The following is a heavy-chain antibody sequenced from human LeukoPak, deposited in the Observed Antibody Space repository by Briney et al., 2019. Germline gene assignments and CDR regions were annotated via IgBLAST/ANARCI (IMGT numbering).Heavy chain of an antibody. CDR2: ISSSSSYI. J-gene: IGHJ4*02. V-gene: IGHV3-21*01. CDR3: ARDNGFHVGSGLFD. D-gene: IGHD6-19*01. CDR1: GFTFSSYS. Sequence: GGSLRLSCAASGFTFSSYSMNWVRQAPGKGLEWVSSISSSSSYIYYADSVKGRFTISRDNAKNSLYLQMNSLRAEDTAVYYCARDNGFHVGSGLFDGGQGTLVTVSS.